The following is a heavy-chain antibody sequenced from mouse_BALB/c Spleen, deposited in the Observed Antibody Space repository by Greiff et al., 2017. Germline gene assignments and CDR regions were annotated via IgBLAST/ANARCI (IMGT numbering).Heavy chain of an antibody. J-gene: IGHJ3*01. Sequence: EVQGVESGGDLVKPGGSLKLSCAASGFTFSSYGMSWVRQTPDKRLEWVATISSGGSYTYYPDSVKGRFTISRDNAKNTLYLQMSSLKSEDTAMYYCARLELRVWGQGTLVTVSA. CDR2: ISSGGSYT. CDR1: GFTFSSYG. CDR3: ARLELRV. D-gene: IGHD1-1*01. V-gene: IGHV5-6*01.